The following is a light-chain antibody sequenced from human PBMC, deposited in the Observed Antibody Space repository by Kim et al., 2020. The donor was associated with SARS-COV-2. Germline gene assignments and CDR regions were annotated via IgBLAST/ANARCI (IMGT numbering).Light chain of an antibody. CDR3: QVWDSNSA. CDR2: RDN. CDR1: NIGTTN. V-gene: IGLV3-9*01. J-gene: IGLJ2*01. Sequence: SYELTQPLSVSVALGQTARITCGGNNIGTTNVHWYQQRLGQAPVLVIYRDNNRPSGIPERFSGSKSGNMATLTISRAQAGDEADYYCQVWDSNSAFGGGT.